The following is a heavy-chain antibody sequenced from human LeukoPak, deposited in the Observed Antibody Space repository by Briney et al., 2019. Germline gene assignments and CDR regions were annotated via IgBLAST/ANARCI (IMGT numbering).Heavy chain of an antibody. CDR2: INHSGST. CDR1: GYSISSGYY. J-gene: IGHJ6*03. Sequence: PSETLSLTCAVSGYSISSGYYWGWIRQPPGKGLEWIGEINHSGSTNYNPSLKSRVTISVDTSKNQFSLKLSSVTAADTAVYYCARGLMSIAAQYYMDVWGKGTTVTVSS. V-gene: IGHV4-38-2*01. D-gene: IGHD6-6*01. CDR3: ARGLMSIAAQYYMDV.